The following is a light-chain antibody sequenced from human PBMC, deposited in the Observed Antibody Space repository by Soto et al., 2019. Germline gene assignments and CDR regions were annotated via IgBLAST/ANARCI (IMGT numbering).Light chain of an antibody. CDR1: LTLSSSS. Sequence: EIVLTQSPGTLSLSPGERATLSCRASLTLSSSSLAWYQQKPGQAPRLLIYGASSRATGIPDRFSGSGSGTDFTLTISRLEPEDFAVYYCQQYCSSPSYTFGQGTKLEI. CDR2: GAS. CDR3: QQYCSSPSYT. V-gene: IGKV3-20*01. J-gene: IGKJ2*01.